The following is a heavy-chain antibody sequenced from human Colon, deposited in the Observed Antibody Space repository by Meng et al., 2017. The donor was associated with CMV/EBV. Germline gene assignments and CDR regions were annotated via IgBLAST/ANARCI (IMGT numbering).Heavy chain of an antibody. CDR1: GFNFNNYD. D-gene: IGHD3-10*01. J-gene: IGHJ6*02. CDR3: ARSYYYGLDV. V-gene: IGHV3-69-1*02. Sequence: GEYLKISCAASGFNFNNYDLHWVRQAPGKGLEWVSSISNINYIYQADSVKGRFTISRDNAKNSLSLLMNSLRPEDTAVYYCARSYYYGLDVWGQGTTVTVSS. CDR2: ISNINYI.